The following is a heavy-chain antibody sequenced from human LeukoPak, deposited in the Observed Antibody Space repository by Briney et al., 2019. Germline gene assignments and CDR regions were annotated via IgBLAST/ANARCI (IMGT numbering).Heavy chain of an antibody. CDR1: GGSFSGYY. Sequence: SETLSLTCAVYGGSFSGYYWSWIRQPPGKGREWIGEINHSGSTNYDPSLKSRVTISVETSKKQFSLKLSSVTAADTAVCNCARSRYVLRYFDWAYFDYWGQGTLVSVSS. V-gene: IGHV4-34*01. J-gene: IGHJ4*02. CDR2: INHSGST. CDR3: ARSRYVLRYFDWAYFDY. D-gene: IGHD3-9*01.